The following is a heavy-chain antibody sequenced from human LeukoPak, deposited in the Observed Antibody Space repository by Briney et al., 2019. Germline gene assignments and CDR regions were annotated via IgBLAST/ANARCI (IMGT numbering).Heavy chain of an antibody. V-gene: IGHV3-30*02. D-gene: IGHD5-12*01. CDR1: GFTFSSYG. CDR3: AKAYAGYDLGGSYYLGY. Sequence: GGSLRLSCAASGFTFSSYGMHWVRQAPGKGLEWVAFIRYDGSNKYYADSVKGRFTVSRDDSENTLYLQMNSLRAEDTAFYYCAKAYAGYDLGGSYYLGYWGQGTLVTVSS. J-gene: IGHJ4*02. CDR2: IRYDGSNK.